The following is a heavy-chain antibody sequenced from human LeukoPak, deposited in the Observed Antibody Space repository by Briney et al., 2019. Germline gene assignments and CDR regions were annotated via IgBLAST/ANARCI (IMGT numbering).Heavy chain of an antibody. Sequence: GRSLRLSCAASGFTFDDYAMHWVRQAPGKGLEWVSGISWNSDSTDYADSVKGRFTISRDNAKNSLYLQMNSLRAEDMALYYCAKDLYSSSSGSDYWGQGTLVTVSS. V-gene: IGHV3-9*03. CDR1: GFTFDDYA. J-gene: IGHJ4*02. CDR2: ISWNSDST. CDR3: AKDLYSSSSGSDY. D-gene: IGHD6-6*01.